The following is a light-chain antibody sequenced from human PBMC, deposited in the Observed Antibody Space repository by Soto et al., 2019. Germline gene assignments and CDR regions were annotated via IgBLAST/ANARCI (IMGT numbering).Light chain of an antibody. J-gene: IGKJ1*01. CDR2: KAS. CDR1: QTIRSW. CDR3: QHCNSYSDA. V-gene: IGKV1-5*03. Sequence: DIQMTQSPSTLSGSVGDRVTITCRASQTIRSWLAWYQQKPGKATKLLIYKASTLKSGVPSRFSGSGSGTEFTLTISSLQPDDFATYYCQHCNSYSDAFGQGTKVDLK.